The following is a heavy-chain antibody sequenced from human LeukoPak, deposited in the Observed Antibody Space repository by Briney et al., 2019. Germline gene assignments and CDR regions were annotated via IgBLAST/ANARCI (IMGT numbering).Heavy chain of an antibody. D-gene: IGHD5-18*01. CDR1: GYTFTGYY. V-gene: IGHV1-2*02. CDR2: INPNSGGT. J-gene: IGHJ4*01. Sequence: ASVKVPWQASGYTFTGYYMHWVRQAPGQGLEWMGWINPNSGGTNYAQKFQGRVTMTRDTSISTAYMELSRLRSDDTAVYYCARVDAAMVYYWGHGSLGTVSS. CDR3: ARVDAAMVYY.